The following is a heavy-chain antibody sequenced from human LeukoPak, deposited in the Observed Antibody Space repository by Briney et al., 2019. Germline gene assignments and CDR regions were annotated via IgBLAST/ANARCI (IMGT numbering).Heavy chain of an antibody. Sequence: GGSLRLSCAASGFTFSSYAMHWVRQAPGKGLEWVAVTSYDGNITYSIDSVKGRFTISRDNSKNTLYLQMNSLRAEDTAVYYCAKAYYYDSSGYYFFDYWGQGTLVTVSS. CDR3: AKAYYYDSSGYYFFDY. J-gene: IGHJ4*02. D-gene: IGHD3-22*01. V-gene: IGHV3-30*04. CDR1: GFTFSSYA. CDR2: TSYDGNIT.